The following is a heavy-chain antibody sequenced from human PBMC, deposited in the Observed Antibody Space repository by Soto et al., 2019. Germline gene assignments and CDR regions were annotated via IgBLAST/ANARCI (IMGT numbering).Heavy chain of an antibody. CDR3: AKDEVLVEVVARDYYGMDV. CDR1: GFTFSSFG. D-gene: IGHD2-15*01. V-gene: IGHV3-30*18. J-gene: IGHJ6*02. Sequence: GSLRLSCAASGFTFSSFGMHWVRQAPGKGLEWVAVISYDGRKKYYADSMKGRFTISRDNSKNTLYLQMNNLRAEDTAMYYCAKDEVLVEVVARDYYGMDVWGQGTTVTVS. CDR2: ISYDGRKK.